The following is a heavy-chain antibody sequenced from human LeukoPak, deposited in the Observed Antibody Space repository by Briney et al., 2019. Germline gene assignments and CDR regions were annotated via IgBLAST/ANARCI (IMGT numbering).Heavy chain of an antibody. CDR2: ISSSSSYT. V-gene: IGHV3-11*03. J-gene: IGHJ4*02. Sequence: GGSLRLSCAASGFTFSDYYMSWIRQAPGKGLEWISYISSSSSYTNYAGSLQGRFTISRDNAKHSLFLQMNSLRAEDTAVYYCARPAAGGAVAHFDNWGQGTLVTVSS. CDR1: GFTFSDYY. CDR3: ARPAAGGAVAHFDN. D-gene: IGHD6-19*01.